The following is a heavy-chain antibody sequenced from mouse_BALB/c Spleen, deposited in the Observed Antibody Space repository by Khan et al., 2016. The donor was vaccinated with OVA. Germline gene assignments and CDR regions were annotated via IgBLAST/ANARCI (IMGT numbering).Heavy chain of an antibody. CDR3: ARRNYFGYTFAY. Sequence: QVQLQQSGAELARPGASVKLSCKASGYTFTDYYINWVKQRTGQGLEWIGEINPGSGDIYYNEKFKGKATLTADKSSSTAYMQLISLTSEDSAVSFCARRNYFGYTFAYWGQGTLVTVSA. J-gene: IGHJ3*01. D-gene: IGHD1-2*01. CDR2: INPGSGDI. V-gene: IGHV1-77*01. CDR1: GYTFTDYY.